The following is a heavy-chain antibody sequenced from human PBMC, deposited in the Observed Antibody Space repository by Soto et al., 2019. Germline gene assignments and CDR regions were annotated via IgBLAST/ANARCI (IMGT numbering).Heavy chain of an antibody. J-gene: IGHJ3*02. Sequence: SVKVSCKASGYTFTYRYLHWVRQAPGQALEWMGWITPFNGNTNYAQKFQDRVTITRDRSVSTAYMELSSLRSEDTAMYYCAIFDYGDYDDAFDIWGQGTMVTVSS. CDR1: GYTFTYRY. D-gene: IGHD4-17*01. CDR2: ITPFNGNT. V-gene: IGHV1-45*02. CDR3: AIFDYGDYDDAFDI.